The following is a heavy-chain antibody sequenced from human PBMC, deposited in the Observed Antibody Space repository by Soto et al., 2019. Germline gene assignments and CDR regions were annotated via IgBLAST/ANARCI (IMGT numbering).Heavy chain of an antibody. CDR2: FDPEDGET. CDR3: ATGGNEFSYVTRARRGYVDWFDP. V-gene: IGHV1-24*01. J-gene: IGHJ5*02. D-gene: IGHD3-16*01. Sequence: ASVKVSCKVSGYTLTELSMHWVRQAPGKGLEWMGGFDPEDGETIYAQKFQGRVTMTEDTSTDTAYMELSSLRSEDTAVYYCATGGNEFSYVTRARRGYVDWFDPWGQGTLVTVSS. CDR1: GYTLTELS.